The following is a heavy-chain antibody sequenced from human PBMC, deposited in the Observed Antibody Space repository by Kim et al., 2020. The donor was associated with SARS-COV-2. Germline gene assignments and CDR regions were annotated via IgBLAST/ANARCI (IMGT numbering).Heavy chain of an antibody. D-gene: IGHD6-13*01. J-gene: IGHJ6*02. V-gene: IGHV1-2*02. CDR2: INPNSGGT. CDR3: ARDDIAAALEYYYYYGMDV. Sequence: ASVKVSCKASGYTFTGYYMHWVRQAPGQGLAWMGWINPNSGGTNYAQKFQGRVTMTRDTSISTAYMEPSRLRSDDTAVYYCARDDIAAALEYYYYYGMDVWGQGTTVTVSS. CDR1: GYTFTGYY.